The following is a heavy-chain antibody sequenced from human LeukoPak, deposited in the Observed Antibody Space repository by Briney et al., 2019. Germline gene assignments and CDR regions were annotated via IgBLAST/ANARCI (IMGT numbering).Heavy chain of an antibody. Sequence: GVSLRLSCAASGFTFSSYSMNWVRQAPGKGLEWVSSISSNSSYIYYADSVKGRFTISRDDAKNSLYLQMNSLRAEDTAVYYCARDLGDYSFDYWGQGTLVTVSS. D-gene: IGHD4-17*01. J-gene: IGHJ4*02. V-gene: IGHV3-21*01. CDR3: ARDLGDYSFDY. CDR2: ISSNSSYI. CDR1: GFTFSSYS.